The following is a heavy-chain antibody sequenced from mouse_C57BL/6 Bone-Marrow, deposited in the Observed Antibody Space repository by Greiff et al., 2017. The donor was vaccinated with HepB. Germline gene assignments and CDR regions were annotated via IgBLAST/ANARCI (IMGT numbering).Heavy chain of an antibody. V-gene: IGHV5-16*01. CDR3: ARDWGDWYFDV. Sequence: EVKLVESEGGLVQPGSSMKLSCTASGFTFSDYYMAWVRQVPEKGLEWVANINHDGSSTYYLDSLKSRFIISRDNAKNILYLQMSSLKSEDTATYYCARDWGDWYFDVWGTGTTVTVSS. CDR2: INHDGSST. J-gene: IGHJ1*03. CDR1: GFTFSDYY.